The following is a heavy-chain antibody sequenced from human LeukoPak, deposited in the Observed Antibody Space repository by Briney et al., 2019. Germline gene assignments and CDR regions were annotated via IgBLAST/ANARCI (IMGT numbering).Heavy chain of an antibody. D-gene: IGHD7-27*01. CDR2: IGGSGGST. J-gene: IGHJ4*02. Sequence: GGSLRLSCAASGFTFSTYAMYWVRQAPVKGLEWVSVIGGSGGSTYYADSVKGRFTISRDTSKNTLYLQMNSLRAEDTAVYYCAKDGGLWVSAHWGDSWGRGTLVTVSS. CDR1: GFTFSTYA. CDR3: AKDGGLWVSAHWGDS. V-gene: IGHV3-23*01.